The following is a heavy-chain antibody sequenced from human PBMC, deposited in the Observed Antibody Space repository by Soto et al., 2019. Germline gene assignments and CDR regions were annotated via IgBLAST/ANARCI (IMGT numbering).Heavy chain of an antibody. J-gene: IGHJ5*02. CDR2: ISSNGGST. CDR1: GFTFSSYA. D-gene: IGHD2-2*01. CDR3: ARGNGTSGGFDP. Sequence: GGSLRLSCSASGFTFSSYAMHWVRQAPGKGLEYVSAISSNGGSTYYADSVKGRFAISRDNSKNTLYLQMSSLRAEDTAVYYCARGNGTSGGFDPWGQGTLVTVSS. V-gene: IGHV3-64D*06.